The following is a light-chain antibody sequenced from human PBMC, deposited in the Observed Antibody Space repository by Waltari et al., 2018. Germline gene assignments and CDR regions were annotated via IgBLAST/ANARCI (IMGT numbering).Light chain of an antibody. CDR1: RSDVGPFNL. CDR3: CSYAGSRTYV. V-gene: IGLV2-23*02. CDR2: EVS. J-gene: IGLJ1*01. Sequence: QSPRHQPPSAPASPGPSITISCTGTRSDVGPFNLVSWSQQHPGKVPKLIIYEVSKRPSGVSNHFSGSKSGNTASLTISGLRAEDEADYYCCSYAGSRTYVFGTGTKVTVL.